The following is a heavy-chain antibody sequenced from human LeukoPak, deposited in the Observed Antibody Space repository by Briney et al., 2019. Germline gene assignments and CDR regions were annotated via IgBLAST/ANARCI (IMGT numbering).Heavy chain of an antibody. J-gene: IGHJ6*03. CDR3: AREVVYSDYYYYMDV. CDR2: ITSSSSST. D-gene: IGHD2-8*02. V-gene: IGHV3-11*01. CDR1: GFTFSDYY. Sequence: GGSLRLSCAASGFTFSDYYMSWIRQAPGKGLEWVSYITSSSSSTYYADSVKGRFTISRDNAKNSLYLQMNSLRAEDTAVYYCAREVVYSDYYYYMDVWGKGTTVTVSS.